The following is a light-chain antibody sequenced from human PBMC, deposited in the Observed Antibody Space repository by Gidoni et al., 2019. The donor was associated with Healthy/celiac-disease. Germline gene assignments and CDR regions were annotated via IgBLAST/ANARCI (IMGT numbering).Light chain of an antibody. CDR2: SNN. Sequence: SVLTPPPSASGTPGHRVTISCSGSSSNIGSNTVNWDQQHPGTAPKLIIYSNNQRASGVPDRFSGSKAVTSASLAISGLQSEDEADYYCAAWDDSLNGWVFGGGTKLTVL. V-gene: IGLV1-44*01. CDR3: AAWDDSLNGWV. J-gene: IGLJ3*02. CDR1: SSNIGSNT.